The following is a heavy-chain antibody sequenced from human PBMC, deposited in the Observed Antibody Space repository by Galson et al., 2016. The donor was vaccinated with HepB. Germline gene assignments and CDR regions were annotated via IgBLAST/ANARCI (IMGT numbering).Heavy chain of an antibody. CDR3: ARPSSSGWYYFDY. D-gene: IGHD6-19*01. J-gene: IGHJ4*02. Sequence: SVKVSCKASGGTFSTSAIIWVRQAPGQGLEWMGGIIPIFSVANYAQKFQDRVTITADKSTSTAYMEPSGLRSEDTAVYYCARPSSSGWYYFDYWGQGTLVTVSS. CDR2: IIPIFSVA. V-gene: IGHV1-69*10. CDR1: GGTFSTSA.